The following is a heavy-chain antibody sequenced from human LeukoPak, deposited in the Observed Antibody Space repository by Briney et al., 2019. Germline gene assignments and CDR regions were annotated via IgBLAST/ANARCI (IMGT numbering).Heavy chain of an antibody. D-gene: IGHD3-10*01. CDR2: IYPGDSDT. J-gene: IGHJ5*02. Sequence: GESLKISCQASGYSFSSCWIGWVRQMPGKSLEWMGIIYPGDSDTRYCPSFEGHGTISSDKSISNAYLQWRSLKTSDAAMYHFSRHSEYYYGSTTPSGFDPWGQGTLVTVSS. V-gene: IGHV5-51*01. CDR3: SRHSEYYYGSTTPSGFDP. CDR1: GYSFSSCW.